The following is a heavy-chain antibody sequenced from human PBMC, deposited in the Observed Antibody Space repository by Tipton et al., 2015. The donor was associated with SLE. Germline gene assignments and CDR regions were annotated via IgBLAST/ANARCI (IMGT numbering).Heavy chain of an antibody. CDR2: IWYDGSNK. V-gene: IGHV3-30*18. D-gene: IGHD1-26*01. Sequence: RSLRLSCATSGFTFITYAIHWVRQAPGKGLEWVAVIWYDGSNKYYADSVKGRFTISRDNSKNTLYLQMNSLRAEDTAVYYCAKDLGRMGAEYFRHWGQGTLVTVSS. CDR1: GFTFITYA. J-gene: IGHJ1*01. CDR3: AKDLGRMGAEYFRH.